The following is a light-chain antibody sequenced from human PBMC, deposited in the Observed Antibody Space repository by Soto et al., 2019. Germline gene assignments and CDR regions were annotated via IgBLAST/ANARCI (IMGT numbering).Light chain of an antibody. Sequence: DIQMNQSPSTLSASVGDRVTITCRASQNINNWLAWYQQKPGKAPKLLIFDASSLDIGVPSRFSGSGSGTEFTLTISSLQPDDFATFYCQQYHSYSYTFGQGTKLEIK. J-gene: IGKJ2*01. CDR3: QQYHSYSYT. CDR2: DAS. V-gene: IGKV1-5*01. CDR1: QNINNW.